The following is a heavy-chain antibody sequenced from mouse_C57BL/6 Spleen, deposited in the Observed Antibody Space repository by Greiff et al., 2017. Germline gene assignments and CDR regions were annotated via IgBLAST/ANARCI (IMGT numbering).Heavy chain of an antibody. CDR3: TSGNSGYYDY. CDR1: GYTFTDYE. V-gene: IGHV1-15*01. Sequence: QVQLQQSGAELVRPGASVTMSCKASGYTFTDYEMHWVKQTPVHGLEWIGAIDTETGGTAYNQKFKGKAILTADKSTSTAYMELRSLTSEDSAVYYCTSGNSGYYDYWGQGATLTVAS. CDR2: IDTETGGT. D-gene: IGHD2-1*01. J-gene: IGHJ2*01.